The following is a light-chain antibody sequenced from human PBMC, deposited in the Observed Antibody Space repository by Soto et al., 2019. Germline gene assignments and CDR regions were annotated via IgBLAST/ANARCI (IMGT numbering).Light chain of an antibody. J-gene: IGLJ2*01. CDR2: DVN. V-gene: IGLV2-14*01. Sequence: QLVLTQPASVSGSPGQSITISCTGTSNDVGGYKYVSWYQQYPGKVPKIIIFDVNNRPSGVSNRFFGSKSGNTASLTISGLQTEDEADYYCASYARGTTLVVFGGGTKLTVL. CDR1: SNDVGGYKY. CDR3: ASYARGTTLVV.